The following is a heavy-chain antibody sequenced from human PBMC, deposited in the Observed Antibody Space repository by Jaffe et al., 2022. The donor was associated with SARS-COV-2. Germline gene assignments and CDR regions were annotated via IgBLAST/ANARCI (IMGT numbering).Heavy chain of an antibody. D-gene: IGHD4-17*01. CDR2: ISGSGVPT. CDR3: AKPRGVTTGIDHYFDY. CDR1: GFTFSGHA. V-gene: IGHV3-23*04. J-gene: IGHJ4*02. Sequence: EVQLVESGGGLVQPGGSLRLSCAASGFTFSGHAMSWVRQAPGKGLEWVSAISGSGVPTHYADSVKGRFTISRDNSENTLYLQMNSLRAEDTALYYCAKPRGVTTGIDHYFDYWGQGTLVTVSA.